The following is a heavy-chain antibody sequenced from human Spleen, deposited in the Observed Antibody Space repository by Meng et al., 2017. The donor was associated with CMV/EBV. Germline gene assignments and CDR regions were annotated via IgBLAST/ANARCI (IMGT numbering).Heavy chain of an antibody. V-gene: IGHV4-34*01. CDR2: NNHSGST. Sequence: SGYYWSWISQPAGKGLAWIGENNHSGSTNYSPSLKSRVTISVDTSKNQFSLKLSSVTAADTAVYYCARGQPGYCSSTSCSRGGYFDLWGRGTLVTVSS. CDR3: ARGQPGYCSSTSCSRGGYFDL. J-gene: IGHJ2*01. CDR1: SGYY. D-gene: IGHD2-2*01.